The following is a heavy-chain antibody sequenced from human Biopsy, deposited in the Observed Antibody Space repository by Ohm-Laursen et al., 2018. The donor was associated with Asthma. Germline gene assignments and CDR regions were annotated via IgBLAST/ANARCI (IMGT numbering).Heavy chain of an antibody. V-gene: IGHV1-2*06. J-gene: IGHJ5*02. CDR2: INPNSGDT. CDR1: GYTFTDYS. Sequence: SVKVSCKASGYTFTDYSIHWVRQAPGQGLEWMGRINPNSGDTKYAQRFQGRVTVTRDRSISTAYMELGRLRSDDTAVYYCARDRGYCSGGTCPSWFDPWGQGTLVIVSS. CDR3: ARDRGYCSGGTCPSWFDP. D-gene: IGHD2-15*01.